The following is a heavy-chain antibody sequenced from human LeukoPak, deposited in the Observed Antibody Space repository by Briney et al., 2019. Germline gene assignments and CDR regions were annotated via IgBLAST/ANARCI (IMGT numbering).Heavy chain of an antibody. J-gene: IGHJ3*02. D-gene: IGHD6-19*01. CDR3: ARASASGWYDAFDI. V-gene: IGHV3-23*01. CDR1: RFTFGSYV. CDR2: ITGSGGNT. Sequence: GGSLRLSCAVSRFTFGSYVMSWVRQAPGKGLECVSTITGSGGNTYYADSVKGRFTISRDNSKNTLYLQMNSLRAEDTAVYYCARASASGWYDAFDIWGQGTMVTVSS.